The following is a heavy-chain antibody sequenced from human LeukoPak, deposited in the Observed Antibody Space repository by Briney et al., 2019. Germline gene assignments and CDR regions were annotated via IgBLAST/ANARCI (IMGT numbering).Heavy chain of an antibody. CDR3: ARDRSGGVDFWSGYPTPNWFDP. CDR2: IGSSSSTI. V-gene: IGHV3-48*02. CDR1: GFTFSSYS. J-gene: IGHJ5*02. Sequence: GGSLRLSCAASGFTFSSYSMNWVRQAPGKGLEWVSYIGSSSSTIYYADSVKGRFTISRDNAKNSLYLQMNSLRDEDTAVYYCARDRSGGVDFWSGYPTPNWFDPWGQGTLVTVSS. D-gene: IGHD3-3*01.